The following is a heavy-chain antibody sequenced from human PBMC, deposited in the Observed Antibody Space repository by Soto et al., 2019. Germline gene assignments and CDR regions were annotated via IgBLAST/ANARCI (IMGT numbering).Heavy chain of an antibody. CDR3: ARGIPNRYGMDV. J-gene: IGHJ6*02. CDR1: GFTFSDYW. D-gene: IGHD5-18*01. V-gene: IGHV3-74*01. Sequence: EVYLVESGGGLVQPGGSLRLSCTASGFTFSDYWMHWVRQAPGKGLEWLSRINSDGGTTNQADPAKGRFAITRDNAKTTVYLQMNSLRAEDTAVYYCARGIPNRYGMDVWGQGTTVTVSS. CDR2: INSDGGTT.